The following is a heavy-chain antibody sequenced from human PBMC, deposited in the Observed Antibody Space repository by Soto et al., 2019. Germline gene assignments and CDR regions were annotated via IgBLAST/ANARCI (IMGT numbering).Heavy chain of an antibody. CDR1: GFTFDDYA. V-gene: IGHV3-9*01. Sequence: GGSLRLSCAASGFTFDDYAMHWVRQAPGKGLEWVSGISWNSGSIGYADSVKGRFTISRDNAKNSLYLQMNSLRAEDTALYYCAKGAPCSGGSCYPGPFQHWGQGTLVTVSS. J-gene: IGHJ1*01. CDR2: ISWNSGSI. CDR3: AKGAPCSGGSCYPGPFQH. D-gene: IGHD2-15*01.